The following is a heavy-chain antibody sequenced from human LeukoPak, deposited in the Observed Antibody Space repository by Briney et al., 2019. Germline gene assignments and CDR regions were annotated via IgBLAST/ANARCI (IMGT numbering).Heavy chain of an antibody. CDR2: ISYDGRNI. CDR3: AKGPLRGTAAAIDY. J-gene: IGHJ4*02. CDR1: GFTFNNYG. D-gene: IGHD2-2*01. Sequence: RAGGSLRFSCAASGFTFNNYGMHWVRQAPGKGLEWVAVISYDGRNIHYPDSVKGRFTISRDISTDTLWLQMDSLRTEDTAVYYCAKGPLRGTAAAIDYWGQGTLVTVSS. V-gene: IGHV3-30*18.